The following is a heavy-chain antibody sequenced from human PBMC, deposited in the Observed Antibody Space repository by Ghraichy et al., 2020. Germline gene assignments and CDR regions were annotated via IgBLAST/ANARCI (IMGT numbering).Heavy chain of an antibody. V-gene: IGHV1-18*04. CDR3: ARVDIVATIPLLVDV. CDR2: ISAYNGNT. Sequence: ASVKVSCKASGYTFTSYGISWVRQAPGQGLEWMGWISAYNGNTNYAQKLQGRVTMTTDTSTSTAYMELRSLRSDDTAVYYCARVDIVATIPLLVDVWGQGTTVTVSS. J-gene: IGHJ6*02. D-gene: IGHD5-12*01. CDR1: GYTFTSYG.